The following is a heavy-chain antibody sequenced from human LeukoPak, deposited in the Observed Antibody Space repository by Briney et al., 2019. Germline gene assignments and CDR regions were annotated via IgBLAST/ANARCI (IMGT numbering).Heavy chain of an antibody. J-gene: IGHJ6*02. CDR2: ISGSGGST. Sequence: GGSLRLSCAASGFTFSSYGMHWVRQAPGKGLEWVSAISGSGGSTYYADSVKGRFTISRDNSKNTLYLQMNSLRAEDTAVYYCAKDRTFDYGSGSYLDYYYYYGMDVWGQGTTVTVSS. CDR3: AKDRTFDYGSGSYLDYYYYYGMDV. CDR1: GFTFSSYG. D-gene: IGHD3-10*01. V-gene: IGHV3-23*01.